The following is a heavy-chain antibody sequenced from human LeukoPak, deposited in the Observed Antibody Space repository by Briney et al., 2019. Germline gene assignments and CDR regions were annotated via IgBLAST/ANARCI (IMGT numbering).Heavy chain of an antibody. V-gene: IGHV3-23*01. Sequence: GGSLRLSCAASGFAFSSHAMSWVRQAPGKGLEWVSGISESGDTTHYADSVKGRFTISRDNSKNTLYLQMNSLRAEDTVLYYCAKEPYSGSQLLDYWGQGTLVTVSS. D-gene: IGHD1-26*01. CDR3: AKEPYSGSQLLDY. J-gene: IGHJ4*02. CDR2: ISESGDTT. CDR1: GFAFSSHA.